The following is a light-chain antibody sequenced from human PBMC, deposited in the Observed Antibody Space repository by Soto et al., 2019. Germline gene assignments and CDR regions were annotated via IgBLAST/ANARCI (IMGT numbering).Light chain of an antibody. V-gene: IGKV1-39*01. CDR2: SAS. CDR3: QQSYNSLLLT. Sequence: DIQMTQSPSSLSASVGDRVTITCRASQSISTYLNWYQQKPGEAPKLLIYSASNLQTGVPSRFSGSGSGTDFTLTISSRQPEDFATYYCQQSYNSLLLTFGGGTKVE. J-gene: IGKJ4*01. CDR1: QSISTY.